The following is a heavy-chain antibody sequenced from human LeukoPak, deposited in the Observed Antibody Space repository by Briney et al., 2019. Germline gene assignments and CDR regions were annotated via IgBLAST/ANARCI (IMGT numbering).Heavy chain of an antibody. CDR2: ISGSGGST. V-gene: IGHV3-23*01. Sequence: GGTLRLSCAASGFTFSSYGMSWVRQAPGKGLEWVSAISGSGGSTYYADSVKGRFTISRDNSKNTLYLQMNSLRAEDTAVYYCASQPRVRGVTPRAYYYYMDVWGKGTTVTVSS. CDR3: ASQPRVRGVTPRAYYYYMDV. D-gene: IGHD3-10*01. J-gene: IGHJ6*03. CDR1: GFTFSSYG.